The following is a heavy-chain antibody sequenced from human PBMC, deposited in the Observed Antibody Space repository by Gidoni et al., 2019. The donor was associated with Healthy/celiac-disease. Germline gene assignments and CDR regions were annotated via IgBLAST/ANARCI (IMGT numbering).Heavy chain of an antibody. Sequence: EVQLVESGGGLVTPGGSLRLSCAASGFTFSSYSMNWVRQAPGKGLEWVSSISSSSSYIYYADSVKGRFTISRDNAKNSLYLKMNSLRAEDTAVYYCAREYRGSGWYYFDYWGQGTLVTVSS. CDR3: AREYRGSGWYYFDY. D-gene: IGHD6-19*01. CDR1: GFTFSSYS. V-gene: IGHV3-21*01. CDR2: ISSSSSYI. J-gene: IGHJ4*02.